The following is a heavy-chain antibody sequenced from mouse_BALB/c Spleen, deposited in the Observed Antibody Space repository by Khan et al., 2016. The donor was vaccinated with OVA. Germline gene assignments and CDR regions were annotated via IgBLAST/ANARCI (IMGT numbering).Heavy chain of an antibody. CDR2: ILPGSGST. D-gene: IGHD2-1*01. V-gene: IGHV1-9*01. J-gene: IGHJ1*01. CDR1: GYTFSSYW. CDR3: ARYGNRCYFNV. Sequence: QVQLKESGAELMKPGASVKISCKATGYTFSSYWIEWVKQRPGHGLEWIGEILPGSGSTNYNERFKGKATFTADTSSNTAYMQLSSLTSDDSAVYYCARYGNRCYFNVWGAGTTVTVSS.